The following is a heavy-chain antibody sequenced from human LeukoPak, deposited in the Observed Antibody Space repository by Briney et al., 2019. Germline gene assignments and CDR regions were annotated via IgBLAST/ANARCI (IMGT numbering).Heavy chain of an antibody. CDR2: YYNNGNS. CDR3: ARDTYCGTDCYYYYGD. V-gene: IGHV4-4*07. J-gene: IGHJ4*02. Sequence: PSETLSLTCSVSGGSISSYYWSWIRQSAGKGLEWIGRYYNNGNSNVNPSLKSRITMSSDVSKNQVYLSVASLTVADTAIYYCARDTYCGTDCYYYYGDWGQGILVTVSS. D-gene: IGHD2-21*01. CDR1: GGSISSYY.